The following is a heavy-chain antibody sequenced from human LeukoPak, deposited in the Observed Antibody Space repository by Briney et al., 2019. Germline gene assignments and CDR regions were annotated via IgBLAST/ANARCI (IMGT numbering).Heavy chain of an antibody. J-gene: IGHJ5*02. Sequence: ASVRVSCKASGYTFTNYGISWVRQAPGQGLEWMGWISIYNGNTHYAQKPRGRVTITTDTSTNTAYMELRSLRSDDTAVYYCARITYDFWSGYYMPDDPWGQGTLVTVSS. D-gene: IGHD3-3*01. CDR1: GYTFTNYG. V-gene: IGHV1-18*01. CDR2: ISIYNGNT. CDR3: ARITYDFWSGYYMPDDP.